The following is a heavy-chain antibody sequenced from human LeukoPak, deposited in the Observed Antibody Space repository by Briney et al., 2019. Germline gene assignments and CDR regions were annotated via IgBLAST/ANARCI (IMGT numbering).Heavy chain of an antibody. CDR1: GGSISSYY. D-gene: IGHD2-15*01. J-gene: IGHJ3*02. CDR3: ARDFQVVAAMGGAFDI. Sequence: SETLSLTCTVSGGSISSYYWSWIRQPPGKGLEWIGYIYYSGSTNYNPSLKSRVTISVDTSKNQFSLKLSSATAADTAVYYCARDFQVVAAMGGAFDIWGQGTMVTVSS. V-gene: IGHV4-59*01. CDR2: IYYSGST.